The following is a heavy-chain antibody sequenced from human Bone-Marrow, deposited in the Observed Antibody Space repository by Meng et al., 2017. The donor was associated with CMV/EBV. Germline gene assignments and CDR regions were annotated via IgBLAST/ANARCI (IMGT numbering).Heavy chain of an antibody. Sequence: GESLKISCAASSFTLSSYAMLWVRQAPGKGLEWVAVISYDGSNEYYADSVKGRFTISRDNSKNTLYLQMNSLRAEDTAVHYCARDGAWERTYWYFALWGRGTLVTVSS. CDR1: SFTLSSYA. J-gene: IGHJ2*01. D-gene: IGHD1-26*01. CDR3: ARDGAWERTYWYFAL. CDR2: ISYDGSNE. V-gene: IGHV3-30*04.